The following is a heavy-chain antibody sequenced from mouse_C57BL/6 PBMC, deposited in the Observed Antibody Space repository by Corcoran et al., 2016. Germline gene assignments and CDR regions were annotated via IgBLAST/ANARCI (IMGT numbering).Heavy chain of an antibody. J-gene: IGHJ1*03. D-gene: IGHD1-1*01. CDR1: GYTFTTYG. CDR3: AREEFITTVVAHWYFDV. Sequence: QIQLVQSGPELKKPGETVKISCKASGYTFTTYGMSWVKQAPGKGLKWMGWINTYSGVPTYADDFKGRFAFSLETSASTAYLQINNLKNEDTATYFCAREEFITTVVAHWYFDVWGTGTTVTVSS. V-gene: IGHV9-3*01. CDR2: INTYSGVP.